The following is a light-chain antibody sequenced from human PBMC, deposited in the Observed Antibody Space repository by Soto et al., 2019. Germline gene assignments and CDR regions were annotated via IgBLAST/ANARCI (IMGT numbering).Light chain of an antibody. V-gene: IGLV2-14*01. CDR3: VSYTARSSYV. CDR2: DIN. J-gene: IGLJ1*01. CDR1: SSDIGGYIF. Sequence: QSALTQPASVSGSPGQSITVSCTGTSSDIGGYIFVSWYQQHLGKAPKLMIYDINNRPSGVSKRFSGSKSGNTASLTISGLQAEDEADYYCVSYTARSSYVFGTGTKVTVL.